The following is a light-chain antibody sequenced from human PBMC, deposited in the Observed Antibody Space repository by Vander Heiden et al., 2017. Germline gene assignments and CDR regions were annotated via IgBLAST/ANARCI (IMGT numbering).Light chain of an antibody. CDR1: QSLLHSNGYNY. Sequence: DIVMTQSPLSLPVTPGAPASIPCRSSQSLLHSNGYNYLDWYLQKPGQSPQLLIYLSSTRASGVPDRFSGSGSGTDFTLKISRVEAEDVGVYYCMQALQTPPYTFGQGTKLEI. CDR3: MQALQTPPYT. CDR2: LSS. V-gene: IGKV2-28*01. J-gene: IGKJ2*01.